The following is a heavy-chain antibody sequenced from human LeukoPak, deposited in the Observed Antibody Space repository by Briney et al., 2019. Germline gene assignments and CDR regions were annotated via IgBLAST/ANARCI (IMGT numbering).Heavy chain of an antibody. V-gene: IGHV4-59*01. J-gene: IGHJ4*02. CDR1: GGSISSYY. CDR3: ARVGWDDYRGQLVDY. D-gene: IGHD4-23*01. Sequence: SETLSLTCTVSGGSISSYYWSWIRQPPGKGLEWIGYIYYSGSTNYNPSLKSRVTISVDTSKNQFSLKLSSVTAADTAVYYCARVGWDDYRGQLVDYWGQGTLVTVSS. CDR2: IYYSGST.